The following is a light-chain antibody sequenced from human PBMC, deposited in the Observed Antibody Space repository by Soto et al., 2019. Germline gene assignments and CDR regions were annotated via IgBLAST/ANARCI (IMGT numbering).Light chain of an antibody. J-gene: IGKJ1*01. CDR2: GAS. V-gene: IGKV3-20*01. Sequence: EIVMTQSPGTLSLSPVSRATLSCRASQSVSSSYLAWYQQKPGQAPRLLIYGASSRATGIPDRFSGSGSGTDFTLTISRLEPEDFAVYYCQQYGSSPVTFGQGTKVDIK. CDR1: QSVSSSY. CDR3: QQYGSSPVT.